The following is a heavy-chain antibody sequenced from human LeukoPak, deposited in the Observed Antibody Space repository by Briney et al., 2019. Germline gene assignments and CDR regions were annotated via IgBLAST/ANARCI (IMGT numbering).Heavy chain of an antibody. CDR2: IYYSGST. Sequence: SETLSLTCTVSGGSINSYYWSWIRQPPGKGLEWIGYIYYSGSTNYSPSLKSRVTISVDTSKNQFSLKLSSVTAADTAVYYCARGGGGSGSYYFYYYYMDVWGKGTTVTVSS. D-gene: IGHD3-10*01. J-gene: IGHJ6*03. CDR1: GGSINSYY. CDR3: ARGGGGSGSYYFYYYYMDV. V-gene: IGHV4-59*01.